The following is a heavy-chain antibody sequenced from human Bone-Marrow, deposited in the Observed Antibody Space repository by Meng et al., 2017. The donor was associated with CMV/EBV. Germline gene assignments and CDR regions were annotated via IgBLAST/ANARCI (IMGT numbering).Heavy chain of an antibody. CDR3: AKEGSSGFSYYYGMDV. J-gene: IGHJ6*02. D-gene: IGHD3-22*01. V-gene: IGHV3-30*02. CDR1: GFTFSSYG. Sequence: GESLKIFCAASGFTFSSYGMHWVRQAPGKGLEWVAFIRYDGSNKYYADSVKGRFTISRDNSKNTLYLQMNSLRAEDTAVYYCAKEGSSGFSYYYGMDVWGQGTTVTVSS. CDR2: IRYDGSNK.